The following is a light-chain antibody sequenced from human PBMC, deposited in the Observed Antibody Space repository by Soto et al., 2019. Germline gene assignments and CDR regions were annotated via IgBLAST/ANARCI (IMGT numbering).Light chain of an antibody. V-gene: IGKV1-5*03. CDR2: RAS. Sequence: DLQMTQSPSTLSASVGDRVTITCRASQSISTWLAWYQQKPGTAPKFLIYRASNLESGVPSRFSGSGSGTEFTLTISSLQPDDFATYYCQQYTTYSGTFGPGTKVDIK. CDR3: QQYTTYSGT. CDR1: QSISTW. J-gene: IGKJ3*01.